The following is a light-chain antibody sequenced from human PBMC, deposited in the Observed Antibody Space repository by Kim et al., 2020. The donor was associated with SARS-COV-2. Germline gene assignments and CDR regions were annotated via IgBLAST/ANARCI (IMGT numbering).Light chain of an antibody. CDR3: QQYYVYPLT. Sequence: AIRMTQSPSSFSASTGDRVTITCRASQGISSYLAWYQQKPGKAPKLLIYAASTLQTGVPSRFSGSGSGTDFTLTISSLQSEDFATYYCQQYYVYPLTFGGGTKVDIK. CDR2: AAS. J-gene: IGKJ4*01. V-gene: IGKV1-8*01. CDR1: QGISSY.